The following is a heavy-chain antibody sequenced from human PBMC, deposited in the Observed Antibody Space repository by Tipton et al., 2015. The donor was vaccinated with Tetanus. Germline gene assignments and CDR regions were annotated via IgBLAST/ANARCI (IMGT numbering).Heavy chain of an antibody. Sequence: TLSLTCTVSGGSISSDGAYWSWIRQHPGEGLEWIGYLSNSGSTYYNPSLKSRVTISVDTSQKQISLKVNSVTAADTAVYYCARDRGVRGGYYYYHGMDVWGQGTTVTVSS. D-gene: IGHD3-10*01. CDR3: ARDRGVRGGYYYYHGMDV. V-gene: IGHV4-31*03. CDR1: GGSISSDGAY. CDR2: LSNSGST. J-gene: IGHJ6*02.